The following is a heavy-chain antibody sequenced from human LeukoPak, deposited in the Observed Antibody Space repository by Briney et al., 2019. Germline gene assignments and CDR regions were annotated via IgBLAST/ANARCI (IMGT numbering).Heavy chain of an antibody. D-gene: IGHD3-10*01. J-gene: IGHJ4*02. CDR1: GGSISSYY. V-gene: IGHV4-4*07. CDR3: ARGGYYGSGSYPDY. Sequence: SETLSLTCTVSGGSISSYYWSWIRQPAGKGLEWIGRIYTSGSTNYNPSLESRVTMSVDTSKNQFSLKLSSVTAADTAVYYCARGGYYGSGSYPDYWGQGTLVTVSS. CDR2: IYTSGST.